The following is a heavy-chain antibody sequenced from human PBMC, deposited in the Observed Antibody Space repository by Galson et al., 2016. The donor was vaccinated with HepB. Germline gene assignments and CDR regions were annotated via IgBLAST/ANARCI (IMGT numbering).Heavy chain of an antibody. CDR3: ARGHIVATVDYYYYGLDV. V-gene: IGHV1-3*01. D-gene: IGHD5-12*01. CDR2: INAANGDT. Sequence: SVKVSCKASGYTFTPYAMYWVRQAPGQRLEWMGWINAANGDTKYSQKLQGRGTITWDTSANTAYMELSSLRSEDTAVYYCARGHIVATVDYYYYGLDVWGQGTTVTVSS. CDR1: GYTFTPYA. J-gene: IGHJ6*02.